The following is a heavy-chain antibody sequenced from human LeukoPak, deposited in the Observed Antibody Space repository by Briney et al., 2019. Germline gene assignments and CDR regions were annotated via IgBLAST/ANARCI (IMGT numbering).Heavy chain of an antibody. CDR2: INPSGGST. CDR1: GYSFTSYY. CDR3: ASWTRSDAFDI. D-gene: IGHD3/OR15-3a*01. J-gene: IGHJ3*02. Sequence: GASVKVSCKASGYSFTSYYTHWVRQAPGQGLEWMGIINPSGGSTTYAQKFQGRVTMTRDTSMSTVYMELSSLRSEDTAVYYCASWTRSDAFDIWGQGTMVTVSS. V-gene: IGHV1-46*01.